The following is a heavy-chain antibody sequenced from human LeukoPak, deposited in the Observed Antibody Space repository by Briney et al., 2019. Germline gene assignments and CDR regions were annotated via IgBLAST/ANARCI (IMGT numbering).Heavy chain of an antibody. CDR1: GFTFSSHG. CDR2: ISGSGGRT. V-gene: IGHV3-23*01. D-gene: IGHD5-12*01. Sequence: GGTLRLSCAASGFTFSSHGMNWVRQAPGKGLEWVSGISGSGGRTYYADSVKGRFTISRDNSNHMLYLQMNSLIAEDTAIYYCAKDDDWLRFEHWGRGTPVSVSS. J-gene: IGHJ4*02. CDR3: AKDDDWLRFEH.